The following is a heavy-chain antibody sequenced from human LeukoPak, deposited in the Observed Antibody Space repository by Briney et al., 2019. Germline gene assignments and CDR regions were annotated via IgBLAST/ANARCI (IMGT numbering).Heavy chain of an antibody. CDR3: ARLNGSGKTLRIFYYDY. CDR2: IYPGDSDT. V-gene: IGHV5-51*01. J-gene: IGHJ4*01. D-gene: IGHD3-10*01. Sequence: ESLHISCKGSGYSFTSYWIGWVRQMPGKGLGWMGIIYPGDSDTRYSPSFQGQVTISADKSISTAYLQWSSLKASDTAMYYCARLNGSGKTLRIFYYDYWGQVTLVTVSS. CDR1: GYSFTSYW.